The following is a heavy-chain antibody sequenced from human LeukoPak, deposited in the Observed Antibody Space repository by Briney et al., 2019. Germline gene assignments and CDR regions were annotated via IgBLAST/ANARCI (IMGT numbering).Heavy chain of an antibody. J-gene: IGHJ4*02. CDR1: GGSISSSSYY. D-gene: IGHD6-6*01. CDR3: ARQVRVSSSHLLSFDY. CDR2: IYYSGST. V-gene: IGHV4-39*01. Sequence: SETLSLTCTVSGGSISSSSYYWGWIRQPPGKGLEWIGSIYYSGSTYYSPSLKSRVTISVDTSKNQFSLKLSSVTAADTAVYYCARQVRVSSSHLLSFDYWGQGTLVTVSS.